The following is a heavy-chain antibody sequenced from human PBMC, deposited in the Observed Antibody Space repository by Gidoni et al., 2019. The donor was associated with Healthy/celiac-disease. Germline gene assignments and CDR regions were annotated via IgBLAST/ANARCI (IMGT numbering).Heavy chain of an antibody. D-gene: IGHD6-13*01. CDR3: ASSIAAAEGGVDY. J-gene: IGHJ4*02. Sequence: QLQLPESGPGLVKPSETLSLTCTVSGGSINSSSYYWGWIRQPPGKGLEWIGSIYYSGSTSYNPSLKSRVTISVDTSKNQFSLKLSSVTAADTAVYYCASSIAAAEGGVDYWGQGTLVTVSS. CDR2: IYYSGST. CDR1: GGSINSSSYY. V-gene: IGHV4-39*01.